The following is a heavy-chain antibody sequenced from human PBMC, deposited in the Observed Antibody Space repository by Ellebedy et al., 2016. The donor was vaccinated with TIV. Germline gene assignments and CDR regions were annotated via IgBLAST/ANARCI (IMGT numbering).Heavy chain of an antibody. J-gene: IGHJ2*01. V-gene: IGHV1-18*01. CDR1: GYTFTRYG. Sequence: GESLKISCKVSGYTFTRYGMSWVRQAPGQGLEWMGWIAVYNGHTKYAQKFQDRVVMTTETATSTVYMELRSLRSDDTAVYYCARSRLGGGHWYFDFWGRGTLVTVSS. D-gene: IGHD3-10*01. CDR3: ARSRLGGGHWYFDF. CDR2: IAVYNGHT.